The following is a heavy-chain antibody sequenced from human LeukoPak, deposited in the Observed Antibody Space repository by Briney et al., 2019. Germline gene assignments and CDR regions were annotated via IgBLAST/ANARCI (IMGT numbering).Heavy chain of an antibody. CDR1: GGTFSSYA. D-gene: IGHD3-22*01. CDR3: ARERKNDSSGHDAFDI. V-gene: IGHV1-69*04. Sequence: ASVKVSCKASGGTFSSYAISWVRQAPGQGLEWMGRIIPILGIANYAQKFQGRVTITADKSTSTAYMELSSLRSEDTAVYYCARERKNDSSGHDAFDIWGQGTMVTVSS. CDR2: IIPILGIA. J-gene: IGHJ3*02.